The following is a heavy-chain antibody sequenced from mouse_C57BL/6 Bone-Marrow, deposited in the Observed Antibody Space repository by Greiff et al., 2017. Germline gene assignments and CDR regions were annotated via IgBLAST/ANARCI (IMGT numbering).Heavy chain of an antibody. D-gene: IGHD6-1*01. CDR1: GYSITSGYY. V-gene: IGHV3-6*01. CDR2: ISYDGSN. CDR3: ARGPSYVGNFDY. Sequence: ESGPGLVKPSQSLSLTCSVTGYSITSGYYWNWIRQFPGNKLEWMGYISYDGSNNYNPSLKNRISITRDTSKNQVFLKLNSVTTEDTATYYCARGPSYVGNFDYWGQGTTLTVSS. J-gene: IGHJ2*01.